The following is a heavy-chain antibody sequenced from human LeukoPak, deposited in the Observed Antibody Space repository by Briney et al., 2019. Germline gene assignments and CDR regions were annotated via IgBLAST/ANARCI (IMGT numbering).Heavy chain of an antibody. CDR2: IYPGDSDT. V-gene: IGHV5-51*01. Sequence: GESLKISCKGSGYSFTSYWIGWVRQLPGKGLEWMGIIYPGDSDTRYSPSFQGQVTISADKSISTAYLQWSSLKASDTAMYYCARIGYCSSTSCFPFDYWGQGTLVTVSS. CDR1: GYSFTSYW. J-gene: IGHJ4*02. D-gene: IGHD2-2*01. CDR3: ARIGYCSSTSCFPFDY.